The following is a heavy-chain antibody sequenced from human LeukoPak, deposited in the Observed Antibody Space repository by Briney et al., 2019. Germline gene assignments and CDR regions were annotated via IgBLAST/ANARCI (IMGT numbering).Heavy chain of an antibody. D-gene: IGHD1-1*01. J-gene: IGHJ4*02. V-gene: IGHV3-30-3*01. CDR1: GFTFSNYA. CDR3: ARDPDLQPFDY. Sequence: GGSLRLSCAVSGFTFSNYAMHWVRQAPGKGLEWVAVLSYDGNNKYYADSVKGRFTISRDNSKNTLYLQMNSLRTEDTAVYYCARDPDLQPFDYWGQGTLVTVSS. CDR2: LSYDGNNK.